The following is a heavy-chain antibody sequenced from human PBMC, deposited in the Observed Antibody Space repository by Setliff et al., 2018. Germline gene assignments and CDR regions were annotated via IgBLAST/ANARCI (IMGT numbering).Heavy chain of an antibody. CDR3: ALTTLSLCSGGNCPNALDI. CDR1: GYSFRNFG. Sequence: SVKVSCKASGYSFRNFGITWVRQAPGQGLEWMGGIIPLLETAKYAQKFQGRVTITADKSTSTGYMELSSLRSEDTAMYYCALTTLSLCSGGNCPNALDIWGQGTMVTVSS. D-gene: IGHD2-15*01. CDR2: IIPLLETA. V-gene: IGHV1-69*06. J-gene: IGHJ3*02.